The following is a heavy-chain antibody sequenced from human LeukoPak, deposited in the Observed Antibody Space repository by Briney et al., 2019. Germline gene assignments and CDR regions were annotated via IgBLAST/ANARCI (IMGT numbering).Heavy chain of an antibody. CDR3: ATELAAKAINWFDP. J-gene: IGHJ5*02. CDR2: FDPEDGET. Sequence: ASVKVSCKVSRYTLTELSMHWVRQAPGKGLEWMGGFDPEDGETIYAQKFQGRVTMTEDTSTDTAYMELSSLRSEDTAVYYCATELAAKAINWFDPWGQGTLVTVSS. D-gene: IGHD2-15*01. CDR1: RYTLTELS. V-gene: IGHV1-24*01.